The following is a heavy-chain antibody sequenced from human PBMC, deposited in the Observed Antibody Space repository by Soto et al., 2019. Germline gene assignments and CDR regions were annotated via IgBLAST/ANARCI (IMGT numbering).Heavy chain of an antibody. D-gene: IGHD1-26*01. CDR2: ISTKDGNT. CDR3: ASGGGRGSYIY. CDR1: GYSFTTYG. V-gene: IGHV1-18*01. Sequence: QAHLVQSGAEVKKPGASVKVSCKASGYSFTTYGITWVRQAPRQGLEWMGWISTKDGNTNYAQRVQGRVTMTTDRSTSTAYMELRSLRSDDTAVYYCASGGGRGSYIYWGQGTQVTVSS. J-gene: IGHJ4*02.